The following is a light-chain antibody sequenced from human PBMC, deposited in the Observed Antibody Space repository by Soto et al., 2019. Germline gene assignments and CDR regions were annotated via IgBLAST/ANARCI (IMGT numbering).Light chain of an antibody. CDR1: QSISRW. Sequence: DIQMTQSPSTLSASVGDRVTITCRASQSISRWLAWHQQKLGQAPKLLIYEASSLASGVPSRFSGSGSGTEFTLTISSLQPDDFATYYCQHYNSYSEAFGQGTKVDIK. J-gene: IGKJ1*01. CDR2: EAS. V-gene: IGKV1-5*03. CDR3: QHYNSYSEA.